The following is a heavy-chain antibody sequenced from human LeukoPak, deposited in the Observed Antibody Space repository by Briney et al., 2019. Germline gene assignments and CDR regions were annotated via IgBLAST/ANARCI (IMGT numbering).Heavy chain of an antibody. CDR3: ARSLGGDRRGNFDY. D-gene: IGHD2-21*02. CDR1: GNRFTSFW. Sequence: GESLKISCKGSGNRFTSFWIGWVRQMPGKGLEWMGIIYPGDSDTRYSLSFQGQVTISADKSISTAYLQWSSLKASDTAMYYCARSLGGDRRGNFDYWGQGTLVTVSS. CDR2: IYPGDSDT. V-gene: IGHV5-51*01. J-gene: IGHJ4*02.